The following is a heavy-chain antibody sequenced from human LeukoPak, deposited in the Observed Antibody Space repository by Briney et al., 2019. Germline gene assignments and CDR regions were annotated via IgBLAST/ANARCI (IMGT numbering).Heavy chain of an antibody. D-gene: IGHD1-26*01. V-gene: IGHV1-8*01. CDR2: MDGNSGKT. J-gene: IGHJ5*01. CDR1: VYSFTSYD. Sequence: AAVKVSCKTSVYSFTSYDINWVRQAPGQELEWMGGMDGNSGKTAYAQKFLGRVTITRNTSISTAYMELSSLRSEDTAVYYCARPWEITMSERSYNWFDSWGQGTLVTVSS. CDR3: ARPWEITMSERSYNWFDS.